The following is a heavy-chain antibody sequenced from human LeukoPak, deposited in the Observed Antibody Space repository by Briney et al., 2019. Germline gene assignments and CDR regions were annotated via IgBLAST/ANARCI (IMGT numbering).Heavy chain of an antibody. CDR2: IYYSGTT. CDR1: GDSISSDY. J-gene: IGHJ4*02. D-gene: IGHD6-19*01. CDR3: ARGPGWWNY. V-gene: IGHV4-59*01. Sequence: SETLSFTCTVAGDSISSDYWVWIRQPPGKGLEWIGCIYYSGTTNYDPSHKSRVTISVDTSKKQFSLKLSSMAAADTAVYYCARGPGWWNYWGQGTLVTVSS.